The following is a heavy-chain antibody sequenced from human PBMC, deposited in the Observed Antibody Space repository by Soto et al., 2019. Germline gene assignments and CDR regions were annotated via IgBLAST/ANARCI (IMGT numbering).Heavy chain of an antibody. CDR3: ARVVGALGHGFDP. D-gene: IGHD1-26*01. J-gene: IGHJ5*02. CDR2: ISAYNGNT. V-gene: IGHV1-18*01. CDR1: GYTFTSYG. Sequence: QVQLEQSGAEVKKPGASVKVSCKASGYTFTSYGISWVRQAPGQGLEWMGRISAYNGNTNYAQKLQGRVTMTTDTSTRTAYIELRSLRSDDTAVYYCARVVGALGHGFDPWGQGTLVTVSS.